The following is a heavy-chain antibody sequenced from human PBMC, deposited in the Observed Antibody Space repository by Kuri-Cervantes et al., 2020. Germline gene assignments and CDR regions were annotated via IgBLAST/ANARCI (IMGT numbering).Heavy chain of an antibody. CDR1: GFTFSSYA. J-gene: IGHJ4*02. Sequence: GESLKISCAASGFTFSSYAMHWVRQAPGKGLEWVAVISYDGSNKYYADSVKGRFTISRDNSKNTLYLQMNSLRAEDTAVCYCARDGGKDGSELEGTWWGQGTLVTVSS. CDR2: ISYDGSNK. V-gene: IGHV3-30*07. D-gene: IGHD3-10*01. CDR3: ARDGGKDGSELEGTW.